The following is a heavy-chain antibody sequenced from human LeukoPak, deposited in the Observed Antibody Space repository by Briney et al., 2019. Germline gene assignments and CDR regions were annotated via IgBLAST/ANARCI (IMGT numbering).Heavy chain of an antibody. J-gene: IGHJ4*02. D-gene: IGHD6-13*01. V-gene: IGHV4-59*01. CDR3: ARGVYIAAAQYGF. Sequence: SETLSLTCTVSGVSISSYYWSWIRQPPGKGLEWIGYIYYSGATNYNPSLKSRVTISVDTSTNQFSLKLSSVTAADTAVYYCARGVYIAAAQYGFWGQGTLVTVSS. CDR2: IYYSGAT. CDR1: GVSISSYY.